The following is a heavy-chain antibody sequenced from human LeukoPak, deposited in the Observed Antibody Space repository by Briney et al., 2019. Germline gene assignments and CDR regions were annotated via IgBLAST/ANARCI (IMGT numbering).Heavy chain of an antibody. V-gene: IGHV4-30-2*01. Sequence: SETLSLTCTVSGGSISSGGYYWSWIRQPPGKGLEWIGYIYHSGSTYYNPSLKSRVTISVDTSKNQFSLKLSSVTAADTAVYYCARDSNLNWFDPWGQGTLVTVSS. CDR3: ARDSNLNWFDP. J-gene: IGHJ5*02. CDR1: GGSISSGGYY. CDR2: IYHSGST. D-gene: IGHD1-14*01.